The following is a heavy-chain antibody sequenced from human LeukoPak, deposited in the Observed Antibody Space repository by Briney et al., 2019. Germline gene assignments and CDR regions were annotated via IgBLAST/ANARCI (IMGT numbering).Heavy chain of an antibody. V-gene: IGHV4-61*02. CDR3: ARGDSDQTLFQH. CDR2: IYTSGST. CDR1: GGSISSGSYY. J-gene: IGHJ1*01. Sequence: SETLSLTCTVSGGSISSGSYYWSWIRQPAGKGLEWIGRIYTSGSTNYNPSLKSRVTISVDTSKNQFSLKLSSVTAADTAVYYCARGDSDQTLFQHWGQGTLVTVSS.